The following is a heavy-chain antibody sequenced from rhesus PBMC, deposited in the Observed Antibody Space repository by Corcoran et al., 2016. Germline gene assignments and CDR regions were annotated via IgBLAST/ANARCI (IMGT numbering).Heavy chain of an antibody. J-gene: IGHJ3*01. CDR1: GGSISSSNW. CDR2: IYGSGRST. CDR3: AIHGILDACDF. V-gene: IGHV4-93*02. D-gene: IGHD2-21*01. Sequence: QVQLQESGPAVVKPSETLSLTCAVSGGSISSSNWWSWIRQSPGKGLEWIGGIYGSGRSTEYNPSLKMQVTISRDTSKNQFSRKLSSVTAADTAVYYCAIHGILDACDFWGQGLRVTVSS.